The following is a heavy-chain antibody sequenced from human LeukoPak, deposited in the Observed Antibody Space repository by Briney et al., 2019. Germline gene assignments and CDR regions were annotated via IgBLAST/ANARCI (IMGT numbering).Heavy chain of an antibody. CDR2: ISWNSGSI. CDR1: GFTFDDYA. J-gene: IGHJ4*02. CDR3: AKENGLRGALWFDY. D-gene: IGHD5-12*01. V-gene: IGHV3-9*01. Sequence: GGSLRLSCAASGFTFDDYAMHWVRQAPGKGLKWVSGISWNSGSIGYADSVKGRFTISRDNAKNSLYLQMNSLRAEDTALYYCAKENGLRGALWFDYWGQGTLVTVSS.